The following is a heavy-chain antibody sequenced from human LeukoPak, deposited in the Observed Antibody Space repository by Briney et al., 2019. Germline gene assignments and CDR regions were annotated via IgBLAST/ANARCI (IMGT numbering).Heavy chain of an antibody. J-gene: IGHJ4*02. V-gene: IGHV4-39*02. CDR2: IYYSGST. D-gene: IGHD3-22*01. CDR3: ARDDSSGVFDY. CDR1: GGSISSSSYY. Sequence: SETLSLTCTVSGGSISSSSYYWGWIRQPPGKGLEWIGSIYYSGSTYYNPSLKSRVTISVDTSKNQFSLKLSSVTAADTAVYYCARDDSSGVFDYWGQGTLVTVSS.